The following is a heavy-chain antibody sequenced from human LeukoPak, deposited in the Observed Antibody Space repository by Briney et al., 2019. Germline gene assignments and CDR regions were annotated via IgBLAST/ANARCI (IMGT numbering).Heavy chain of an antibody. V-gene: IGHV3-9*01. CDR3: AKESYGGNSALDY. D-gene: IGHD4-23*01. J-gene: IGHJ4*02. CDR2: ISWNSGSI. Sequence: PGGSLRLSCAASGFTFDDYAMHWVRQAPVKGLEWVSGISWNSGSIGYADSVKGRFTISRDNAKNSLYLQMNSLRAEDTALYYCAKESYGGNSALDYWGQGTLVTVSS. CDR1: GFTFDDYA.